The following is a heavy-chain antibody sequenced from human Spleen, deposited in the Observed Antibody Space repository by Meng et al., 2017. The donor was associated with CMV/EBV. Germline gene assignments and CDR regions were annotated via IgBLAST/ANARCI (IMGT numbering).Heavy chain of an antibody. V-gene: IGHV4-59*01. CDR1: GGSISSYY. D-gene: IGHD1-1*01. J-gene: IGHJ5*02. Sequence: VQLQESGPGLVKPSETLSLTCTVSGGSISSYYWSWIRQPPGKGLEWIGYIYYSGSTNYNPSLKSRVTISVDTSKNQFSLKLSSVTAADTAVYYCARVEGPNWFDPWGQGTLVTVSS. CDR3: ARVEGPNWFDP. CDR2: IYYSGST.